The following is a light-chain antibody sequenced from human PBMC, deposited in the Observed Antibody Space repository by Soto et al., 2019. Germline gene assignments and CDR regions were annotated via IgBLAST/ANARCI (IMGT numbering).Light chain of an antibody. V-gene: IGLV3-1*01. CDR2: QDS. J-gene: IGLJ2*01. CDR3: QAWDSITAVV. Sequence: SYELTQPPSVSVSPGQTASITCSGDKLGDKYACWYQQKPGQSPVLVIYQDSKRPSGIPERFSGSNSGNTATLTISGTQAMDEADYYCQAWDSITAVVFGGATKLTVL. CDR1: KLGDKY.